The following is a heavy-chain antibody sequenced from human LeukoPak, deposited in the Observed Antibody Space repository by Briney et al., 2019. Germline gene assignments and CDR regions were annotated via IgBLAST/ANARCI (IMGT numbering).Heavy chain of an antibody. CDR2: IKQGGSEK. CDR3: ARGTLYYYEMFDY. CDR1: GFTFSSYW. D-gene: IGHD3-22*01. Sequence: AGGSLRLSCAASGFTFSSYWMTWVRQAPGKGLEWVANIKQGGSEKYYVDSVKGRFTISRDNAKNSLYLQMNSLRADDTAVYYCARGTLYYYEMFDYWGQGTLVTVSS. V-gene: IGHV3-7*01. J-gene: IGHJ4*02.